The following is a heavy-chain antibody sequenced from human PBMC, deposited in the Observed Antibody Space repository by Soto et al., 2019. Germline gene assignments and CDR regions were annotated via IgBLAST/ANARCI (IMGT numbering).Heavy chain of an antibody. Sequence: SETLSLTCTVSGGSINTFYWSWVRQPAGKGLEWIGRIFSSGSTSFNPSLESRVAMSVDTSKNHFSLNLSSVTAADMAAYYCAREGSYSAYNFAHGIQLWSFDFWGQGALVTVSS. CDR1: GGSINTFY. CDR3: AREGSYSAYNFAHGIQLWSFDF. V-gene: IGHV4-4*07. CDR2: IFSSGST. D-gene: IGHD5-12*01. J-gene: IGHJ4*02.